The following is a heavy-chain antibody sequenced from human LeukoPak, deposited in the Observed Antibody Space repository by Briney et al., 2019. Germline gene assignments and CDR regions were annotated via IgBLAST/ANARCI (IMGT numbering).Heavy chain of an antibody. J-gene: IGHJ5*02. V-gene: IGHV4-39*01. CDR2: IYYSGST. CDR1: GGSISSSSYY. D-gene: IGHD3-22*01. CDR3: ARFYDSGGYYPLNWFDP. Sequence: PSETLSLTCTVSGGSISSSSYYWGWIRQPPGKGLEWIGSIYYSGSTYYNPSLKSRVTISVDTSKNQFSLKLSSVTAADTAVYYCARFYDSGGYYPLNWFDPWGQGTLVTVSS.